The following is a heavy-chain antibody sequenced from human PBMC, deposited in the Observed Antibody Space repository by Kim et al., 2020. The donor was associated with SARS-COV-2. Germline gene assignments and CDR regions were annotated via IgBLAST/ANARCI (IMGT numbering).Heavy chain of an antibody. D-gene: IGHD3-3*01. CDR2: IYPGDSDT. V-gene: IGHV5-51*01. CDR3: AGTTGLTSFPGLEGFDY. J-gene: IGHJ4*02. CDR1: GYSFTSYW. Sequence: GESLKISCKGSGYSFTSYWIGCVRQMPGKGLEWMGIIYPGDSDTRYSPSSHGQVTISADKAISTAYLQWSILNASDTAMYYCAGTTGLTSFPGLEGFDYWGQGPLFT.